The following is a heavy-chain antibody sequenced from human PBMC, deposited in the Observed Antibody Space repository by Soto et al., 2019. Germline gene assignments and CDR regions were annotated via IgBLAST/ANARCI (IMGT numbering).Heavy chain of an antibody. CDR3: ARMVGATLVDF. J-gene: IGHJ4*02. CDR2: IYHSGST. D-gene: IGHD1-26*01. CDR1: GASISSTTSGNW. V-gene: IGHV4-4*02. Sequence: QVQLQESGPGLVRPSGTLSLTCAVSGASISSTTSGNWWSWVRQPPGKGLEWIGEIYHSGSTNYTPPLKIRVTMSVDKSKNQFSLKLSSVTAADTAVYYCARMVGATLVDFWGQGTLVTVSS.